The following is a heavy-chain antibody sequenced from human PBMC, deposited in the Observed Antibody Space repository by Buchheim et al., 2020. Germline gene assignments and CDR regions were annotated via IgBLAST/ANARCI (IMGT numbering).Heavy chain of an antibody. Sequence: QVQLVESGGGLVKPGGSLKLSCEASGFRFSDYYMSWVRQAPGKGLEWIWYINSSSSYINYADSVKGRFTISRDNSKNTLYLQMNSLRAEDTAVYYCACTPYDFWSGNYPTFDYWGQGTL. J-gene: IGHJ4*02. D-gene: IGHD3-3*01. CDR3: ACTPYDFWSGNYPTFDY. V-gene: IGHV3-11*05. CDR1: GFRFSDYY. CDR2: INSSSSYI.